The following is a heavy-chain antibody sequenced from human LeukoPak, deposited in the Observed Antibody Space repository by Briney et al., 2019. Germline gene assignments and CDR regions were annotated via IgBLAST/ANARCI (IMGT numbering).Heavy chain of an antibody. CDR2: ISYDGSNK. CDR1: GFTFSSYA. Sequence: GGSLRLSCAASGFTFSSYAMHWVRQAPGKGLEWVAVISYDGSNKYYADSVKGRFTISRDNSKSTLYLQMNSLRAEDTAVYYCARDRSPVLRFLEWLLWSWGQGTLVTVSS. J-gene: IGHJ4*02. CDR3: ARDRSPVLRFLEWLLWS. V-gene: IGHV3-30-3*01. D-gene: IGHD3-3*01.